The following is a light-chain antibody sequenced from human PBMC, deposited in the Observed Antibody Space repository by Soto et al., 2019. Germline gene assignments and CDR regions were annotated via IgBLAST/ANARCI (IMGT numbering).Light chain of an antibody. J-gene: IGKJ1*01. CDR3: QQYNNSPPWT. CDR2: GAA. CDR1: QSVSNN. V-gene: IGKV3-15*01. Sequence: DIMLTQSPGTLSLSLGERATLSCRASQSVSNNYLAWYQQKPRQDPRLLMYGAATRATSIPARFSGSGSGTEFTLTISSLQSEDFAVYYCQQYNNSPPWTFGQGTKVDIK.